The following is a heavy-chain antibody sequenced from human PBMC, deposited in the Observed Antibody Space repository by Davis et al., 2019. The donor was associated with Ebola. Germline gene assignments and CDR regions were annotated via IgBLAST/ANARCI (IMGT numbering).Heavy chain of an antibody. Sequence: PGSSLKISCVASGFTFRSYGMHWVRQAPGKGPEWVAVTSYDGINKYYADSVKGRFTISRDNSKDTLYLQMNSLRAEDTAVYYCARDFCSAGSCYPKSWGQGTLVTVSS. J-gene: IGHJ4*02. CDR3: ARDFCSAGSCYPKS. CDR2: TSYDGINK. CDR1: GFTFRSYG. V-gene: IGHV3-30*03. D-gene: IGHD2-15*01.